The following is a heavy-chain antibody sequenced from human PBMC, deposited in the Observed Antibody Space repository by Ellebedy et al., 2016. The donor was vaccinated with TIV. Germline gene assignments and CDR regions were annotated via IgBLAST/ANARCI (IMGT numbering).Heavy chain of an antibody. D-gene: IGHD6-19*01. Sequence: GESLKISCQGLGYRFTTYWIAWVRQRPGKGLEWMGIIHPGDSFTTYSPPFQGHVPITADKSTSSAFLQWNSLKASDTAMYYCARLAAGLYYYYYGMDVWGQGTAVTVSS. CDR2: IHPGDSFT. CDR1: GYRFTTYW. V-gene: IGHV5-51*01. CDR3: ARLAAGLYYYYYGMDV. J-gene: IGHJ6*02.